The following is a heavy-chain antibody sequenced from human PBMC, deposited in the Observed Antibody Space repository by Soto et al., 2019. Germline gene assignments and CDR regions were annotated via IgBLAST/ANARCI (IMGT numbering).Heavy chain of an antibody. D-gene: IGHD2-21*02. J-gene: IGHJ6*02. CDR2: IHYTGSI. CDR3: AREDDGGDRDYYGLDV. Sequence: QVQLQPSGPGLVEPSQTLSLTCAVSGGSISSEYFHWTWIRQSPGKGLEWIGYIHYTGSIMYNPSFKSRLTMAVGTTKNQFSLQLTSVTAADTAVYFCAREDDGGDRDYYGLDVWGQGTTVTVSS. CDR1: GGSISSEYFH. V-gene: IGHV4-30-4*08.